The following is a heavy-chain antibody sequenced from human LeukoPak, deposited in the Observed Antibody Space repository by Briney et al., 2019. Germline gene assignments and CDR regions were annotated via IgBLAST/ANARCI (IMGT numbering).Heavy chain of an antibody. CDR2: IYYSGST. Sequence: SQTLSLTCTVSGGSISSGGYYWSWTRQHPGKGLEWIGYIYYSGSTYYNPSLKSRVTISVDTSKNQFSLKLSSVTAADTAVYYCARWVPQGSNRYYYYYMDVWGKGTTVTVSS. CDR3: ARWVPQGSNRYYYYYMDV. V-gene: IGHV4-31*03. D-gene: IGHD4-23*01. CDR1: GGSISSGGYY. J-gene: IGHJ6*03.